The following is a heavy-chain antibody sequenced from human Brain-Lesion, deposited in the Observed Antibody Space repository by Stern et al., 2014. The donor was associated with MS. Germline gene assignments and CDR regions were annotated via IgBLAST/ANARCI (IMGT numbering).Heavy chain of an antibody. Sequence: QVQLVASGAEVKKPGASVKVSCKTSGYIFTGYYIHWVRQAPGQGLEWRAWINPNTGGTKNAQKFQGRVTMSRDTSISTAYVELSSLTSDDTAVYYCARDQRGITIFGVVTDYYYLGMDVWGQGTTVTVSS. D-gene: IGHD3-3*01. CDR1: GYIFTGYY. CDR3: ARDQRGITIFGVVTDYYYLGMDV. V-gene: IGHV1-2*02. CDR2: INPNTGGT. J-gene: IGHJ6*02.